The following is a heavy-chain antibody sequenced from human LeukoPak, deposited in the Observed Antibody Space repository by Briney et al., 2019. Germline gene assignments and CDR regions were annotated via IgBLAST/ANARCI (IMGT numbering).Heavy chain of an antibody. D-gene: IGHD1-26*01. Sequence: PGGSLRLSCAASGFTFINYGMTWVRQAPGKGLEWVSVISGGGDRTYYADSVKGRLTISRDNSKNTVSLQMHSLRVEDTAVYSCAKVSFTILVGTAFDIWGQGTMVTVSP. CDR2: ISGGGDRT. CDR1: GFTFINYG. V-gene: IGHV3-23*01. CDR3: AKVSFTILVGTAFDI. J-gene: IGHJ3*02.